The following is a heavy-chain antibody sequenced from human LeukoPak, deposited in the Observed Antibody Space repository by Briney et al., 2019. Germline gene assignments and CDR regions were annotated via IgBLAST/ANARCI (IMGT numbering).Heavy chain of an antibody. CDR3: AKGNYDFWSAVAH. CDR2: ISSSGSTI. J-gene: IGHJ4*02. CDR1: GFTFSSYG. Sequence: PGGSLRLSCAASGFTFSSYGIHWVRQAPGKGLEWVSYISSSGSTIYYADSVKGRFTISRDNSKNTLYLQMNSLRAEDTAVYYCAKGNYDFWSAVAHWGQGTLVTVSS. V-gene: IGHV3-48*01. D-gene: IGHD3-3*01.